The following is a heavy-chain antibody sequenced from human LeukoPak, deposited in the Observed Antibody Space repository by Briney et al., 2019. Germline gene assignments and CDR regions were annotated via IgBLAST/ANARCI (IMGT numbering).Heavy chain of an antibody. D-gene: IGHD3-22*01. CDR3: ARLQNTYYYDSSGWMGSYSDY. CDR1: GGSISSYY. Sequence: PSETLSLTCTVSGGSISSYYWSWIRQPPGKGLEWIGYIYYSGSTNYNPSLKSRVTISVDTSKNQFSLKLSPVTAADTAVYYCARLQNTYYYDSSGWMGSYSDYWGQGTLVTVSS. V-gene: IGHV4-59*01. CDR2: IYYSGST. J-gene: IGHJ4*02.